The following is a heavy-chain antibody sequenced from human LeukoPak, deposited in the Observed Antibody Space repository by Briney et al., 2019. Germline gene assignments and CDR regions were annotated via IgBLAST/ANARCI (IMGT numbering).Heavy chain of an antibody. V-gene: IGHV1-46*01. CDR2: INPSGGST. D-gene: IGHD1-26*01. CDR3: ATAPARPSGSYYHFDY. Sequence: GASVKVSCKASGYTFTSYYMHWVRQAPGQGLEWMGIINPSGGSTSYAQKFQGRVTMTRDMSTSTVYMELSSLRSEDTAVYYCATAPARPSGSYYHFDYWGQGTLVTVSS. J-gene: IGHJ4*02. CDR1: GYTFTSYY.